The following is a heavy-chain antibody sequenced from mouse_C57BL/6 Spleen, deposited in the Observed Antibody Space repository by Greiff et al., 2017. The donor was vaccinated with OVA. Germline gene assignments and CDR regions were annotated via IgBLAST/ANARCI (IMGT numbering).Heavy chain of an antibody. V-gene: IGHV5-4*01. CDR2: ISDGGSYT. Sequence: EVQLVESGGGLVKPGGSLKLSCAASGFTFSSYAMSWVRQTPEKRLEWVATISDGGSYTYYPDNVKGRFTISRDNAKNNLYLQMSHLKSEDTAMYYCAREGGSGYDSAYYFDYWGQGTTLTVSS. J-gene: IGHJ2*01. D-gene: IGHD2-2*01. CDR1: GFTFSSYA. CDR3: AREGGSGYDSAYYFDY.